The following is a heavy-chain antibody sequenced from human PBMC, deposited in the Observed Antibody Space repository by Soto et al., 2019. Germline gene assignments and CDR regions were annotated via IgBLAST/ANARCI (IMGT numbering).Heavy chain of an antibody. CDR3: ARDMYSSDYFVKWFEP. J-gene: IGHJ5*02. D-gene: IGHD6-19*01. Sequence: QVRLVESGGGVVQPGRSLRLSCTASGFSFSSYAMYWFRQPTGKGLAWGAVISKDGMNKNYADSVKWRVTVSRDNANYSLDLQLNSLRGEDTAMYYCARDMYSSDYFVKWFEPWGQGTLVTVSS. CDR2: ISKDGMNK. CDR1: GFSFSSYA. V-gene: IGHV3-30*04.